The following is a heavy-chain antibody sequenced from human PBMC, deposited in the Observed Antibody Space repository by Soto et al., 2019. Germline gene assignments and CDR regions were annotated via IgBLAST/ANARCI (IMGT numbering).Heavy chain of an antibody. CDR2: ISYDGTNK. J-gene: IGHJ4*02. D-gene: IGHD4-4*01. V-gene: IGHV3-30*18. CDR1: KFNFSSYG. Sequence: GGSLRLSCTASKFNFSSYGIHWVRQSPGKGLEWVTVISYDGTNKFYTDSVKGRFTISRDNSKNTVHLQMNSLRPEDTAVYYCAKLLTVKNHFFDYWGQGTLVTVSS. CDR3: AKLLTVKNHFFDY.